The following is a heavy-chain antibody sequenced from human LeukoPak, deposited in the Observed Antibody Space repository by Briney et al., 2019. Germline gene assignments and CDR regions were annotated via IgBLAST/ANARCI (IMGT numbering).Heavy chain of an antibody. CDR3: ARKKRISIFGMVITPFDP. CDR2: IYFSGST. CDR1: GGSISNSDSY. Sequence: SETLSLTCTVSGGSISNSDSYWGWIRQPPGKGLEWIGRIYFSGSTYYNPSLKSRFTISVGTSKNQFTLRLSSVTAADTAVYYCARKKRISIFGMVITPFDPWGQGTLVTVSS. V-gene: IGHV4-39*01. D-gene: IGHD3-3*01. J-gene: IGHJ5*02.